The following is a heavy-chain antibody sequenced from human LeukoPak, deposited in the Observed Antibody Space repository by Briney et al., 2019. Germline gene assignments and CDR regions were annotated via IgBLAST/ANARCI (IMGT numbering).Heavy chain of an antibody. J-gene: IGHJ4*02. CDR3: ARARIAAAEDDY. CDR1: GFTFSSYA. V-gene: IGHV3-23*01. Sequence: PGGSLRLSCAASGFTFSSYAMSWVRQAPGKGLEWVSAISGSGGSTYYADSVKGRFTISRDNAKNSLYLQMNSLRAEDTAVYYCARARIAAAEDDYWGQGTLVTVSS. CDR2: ISGSGGST. D-gene: IGHD6-13*01.